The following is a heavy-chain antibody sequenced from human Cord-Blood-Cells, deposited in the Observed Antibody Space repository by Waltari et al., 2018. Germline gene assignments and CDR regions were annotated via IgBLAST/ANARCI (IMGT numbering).Heavy chain of an antibody. CDR3: ARGRGSSSWLDY. CDR1: GGSCSGYY. CDR2: INHSGST. D-gene: IGHD6-13*01. J-gene: IGHJ4*02. Sequence: QVQLQQWGAGLLKPSETLSLTCAVYGGSCSGYYWSWIRQPPGKGLEWIGEINHSGSTNYNPSLKSRVTISVDTSKNQFSLKLSSVTAADTAVYYCARGRGSSSWLDYWGQGTLVTVSS. V-gene: IGHV4-34*01.